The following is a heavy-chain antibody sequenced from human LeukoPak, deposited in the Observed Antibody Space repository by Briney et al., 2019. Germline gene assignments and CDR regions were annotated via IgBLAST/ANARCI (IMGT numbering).Heavy chain of an antibody. Sequence: PSETLSLTCTVSGGSISSSSYYWGWIRQPPGKGLEWIGSIYYSGSTYYNPSLKSRVTISVDTSKNQFSLKLSPVTAADTAVYYCARPYYYDSSGYYYWGQGTLVTVSS. D-gene: IGHD3-22*01. CDR2: IYYSGST. V-gene: IGHV4-39*01. CDR3: ARPYYYDSSGYYY. CDR1: GGSISSSSYY. J-gene: IGHJ4*02.